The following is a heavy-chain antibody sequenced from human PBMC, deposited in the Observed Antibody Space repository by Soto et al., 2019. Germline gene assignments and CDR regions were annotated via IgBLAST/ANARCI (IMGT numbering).Heavy chain of an antibody. D-gene: IGHD3-3*01. CDR2: ILSEGGKK. CDR3: TREGGGDFLRFDN. CDR1: GFTFSNYA. V-gene: IGHV3-33*01. J-gene: IGHJ4*02. Sequence: QVHLVESGGGVVQPARSLTLSCEASGFTFSNYAMSWVRQAPGTGLEWVAIILSEGGKKLYADSVKGRFTISRDNSKNTVYLHMNTVRAEDTALYYGTREGGGDFLRFDNWGQGALVTVSS.